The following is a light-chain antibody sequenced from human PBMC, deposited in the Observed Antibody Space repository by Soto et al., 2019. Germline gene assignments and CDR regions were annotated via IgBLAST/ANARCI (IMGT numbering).Light chain of an antibody. CDR2: GAS. V-gene: IGKV3-20*01. J-gene: IGKJ1*01. CDR3: QQYGTSPRT. Sequence: EIVLMQSPGTLSLSPGERATLSCRASQSVSSNLAWYQQKLGQAPRLLIYGASSMATDISDRFSGSGSGTDFTLTISRLEPEDFAMYYCQQYGTSPRTFGQGTKV. CDR1: QSVSSN.